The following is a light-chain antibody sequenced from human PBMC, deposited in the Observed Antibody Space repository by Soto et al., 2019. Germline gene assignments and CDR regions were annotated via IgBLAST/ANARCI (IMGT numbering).Light chain of an antibody. CDR2: GNT. J-gene: IGLJ2*01. CDR1: GSNIGAGFD. CDR3: QSYDTGLSGPVV. Sequence: QPVLTQPPSLSGAPGQNIIISCTGGGSNIGAGFDVHWYQQLPGTAPKLLIYGNTNRPSGVPDRFSGSKSGTSASLVITGLQAEYEADYYCQSYDTGLSGPVVFGGGTKLTVL. V-gene: IGLV1-40*01.